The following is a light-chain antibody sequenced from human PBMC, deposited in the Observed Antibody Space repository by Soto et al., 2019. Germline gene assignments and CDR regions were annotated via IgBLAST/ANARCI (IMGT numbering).Light chain of an antibody. V-gene: IGLV1-44*01. CDR1: SSNIGSKP. CDR3: AAWDDSLNVYV. Sequence: QAVETQPPSASGTPGQRVTISCSGSSSNIGSKPVNWYQQLPGTAPKLLIYSNNQRPSGVPDRFSGSKSGTSASLAISGLQSEDEAYYYCAAWDDSLNVYVFATGTKVTFL. CDR2: SNN. J-gene: IGLJ1*01.